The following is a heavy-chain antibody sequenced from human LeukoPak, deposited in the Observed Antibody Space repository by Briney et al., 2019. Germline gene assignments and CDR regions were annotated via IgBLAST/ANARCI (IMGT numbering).Heavy chain of an antibody. CDR3: AGDLSSNWYYYIDY. D-gene: IGHD6-13*01. J-gene: IGHJ4*02. Sequence: GGSLRLSCAASGFAFSSYAMHWVRQAPGKGLEWVAVISYDGSDKYYADSVKGRFTISRDNSKNTLYLQMNSLRAEDTAVYYCAGDLSSNWYYYIDYWGQGTLVTASS. V-gene: IGHV3-30*01. CDR1: GFAFSSYA. CDR2: ISYDGSDK.